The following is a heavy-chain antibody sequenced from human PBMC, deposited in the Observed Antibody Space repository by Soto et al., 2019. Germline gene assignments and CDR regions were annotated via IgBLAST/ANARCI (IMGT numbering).Heavy chain of an antibody. D-gene: IGHD6-6*01. J-gene: IGHJ6*03. CDR3: ARVGGSSYYYYYYYMDV. CDR1: GFTFSSYS. Sequence: GGSLRLSCAASGFTFSSYSMNWVRQAPGKGLEWVSYISSSSSTIYYADSVKGRFTISRDNAKNSLYLQMNSLRAEDTAVYYCARVGGSSYYYYYYYMDVWGKGTTVTVSS. V-gene: IGHV3-48*01. CDR2: ISSSSSTI.